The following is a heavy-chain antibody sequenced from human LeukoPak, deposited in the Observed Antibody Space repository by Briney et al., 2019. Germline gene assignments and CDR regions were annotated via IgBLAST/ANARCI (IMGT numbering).Heavy chain of an antibody. V-gene: IGHV4-34*01. CDR1: GGSISSYY. D-gene: IGHD1-26*01. CDR3: ARAPSGVSFDY. J-gene: IGHJ4*02. Sequence: PSETLSLTCTVSGGSISSYYWSWIRQPPGKGLEWIGEINHSGSTNYNPSLKSRVTISVDTSKNQFSLKLSSVTAADTAVYYCARAPSGVSFDYWGQGTLVTVSS. CDR2: INHSGST.